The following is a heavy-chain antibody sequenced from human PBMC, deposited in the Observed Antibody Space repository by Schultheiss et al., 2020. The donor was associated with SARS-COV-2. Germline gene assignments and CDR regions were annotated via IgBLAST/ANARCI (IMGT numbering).Heavy chain of an antibody. J-gene: IGHJ4*02. CDR3: ARRSRGAAAGTGSFDY. CDR2: IYPGDSDV. CDR1: GYSFTSYW. Sequence: GGSLRLSCKGSGYSFTSYWIGWVRQMPGKGLEWMAFIYPGDSDVRYSPSFQGQVTISADKSVKTAYLQWGSLKASDSAMYYCARRSRGAAAGTGSFDYWGQGTPVTVSS. D-gene: IGHD6-13*01. V-gene: IGHV5-51*01.